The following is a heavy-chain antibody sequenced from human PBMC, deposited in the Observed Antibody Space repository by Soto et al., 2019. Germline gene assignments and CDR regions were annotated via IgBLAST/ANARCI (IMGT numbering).Heavy chain of an antibody. Sequence: ASLRVSCKASGYSFTNNDVSWVRQATGQGLEWRGWMNPGSGDTGYAQKFQGRVTMTRDISIATAYMELSSLGSDDTAIDYCARMETFGSLNWFDPWGQGTLVTVSS. V-gene: IGHV1-8*01. CDR2: MNPGSGDT. CDR1: GYSFTNND. CDR3: ARMETFGSLNWFDP. J-gene: IGHJ5*02. D-gene: IGHD3-16*01.